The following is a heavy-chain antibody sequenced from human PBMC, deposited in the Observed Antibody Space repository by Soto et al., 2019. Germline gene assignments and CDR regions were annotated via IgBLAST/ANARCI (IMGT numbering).Heavy chain of an antibody. CDR1: GYTFTSYA. Sequence: ASLKVSCKASGYTFTSYAMHWVRQAPGQRLEWMGWINAGNGNTKYSQKFQGRVTITRDTSASTAYMELSSLRSEDTAVYYCAREGFDFWSGYPPYYYYGMDVWGQGTTVTVSS. D-gene: IGHD3-3*01. V-gene: IGHV1-3*01. J-gene: IGHJ6*02. CDR3: AREGFDFWSGYPPYYYYGMDV. CDR2: INAGNGNT.